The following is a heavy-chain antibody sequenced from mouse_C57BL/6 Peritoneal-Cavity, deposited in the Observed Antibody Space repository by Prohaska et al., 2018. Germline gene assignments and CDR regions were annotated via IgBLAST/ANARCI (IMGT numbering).Heavy chain of an antibody. D-gene: IGHD1-1*01. Sequence: QVTLKESGPGILQPSQTLSLTCSFSGFSLSTFGMGVGWICQPSGKGLEWLAHIWWDDDKYYNPALKSRLTISKDTSKNQVFLKIANVDTADTATYYCAPPHYYDSRDDDMDYWGQGTSVTVSS. CDR2: IWWDDDK. CDR1: GFSLSTFGMG. V-gene: IGHV8-8*01. J-gene: IGHJ4*01. CDR3: APPHYYDSRDDDMDY.